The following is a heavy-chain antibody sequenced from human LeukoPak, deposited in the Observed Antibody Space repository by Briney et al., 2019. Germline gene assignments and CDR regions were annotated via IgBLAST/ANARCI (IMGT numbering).Heavy chain of an antibody. J-gene: IGHJ4*02. V-gene: IGHV4-61*02. D-gene: IGHD6-13*01. CDR2: INTSGST. Sequence: SETLSLTCTVSGGSISSGSYFWTWIRQPAGKRLEWIGRINTSGSTNYNPSRKSRVTISVDTSKNQFSLKLSSVTAADTAVFFCAREGYTSSWYSGYYYFDYWGQGTLVTVSS. CDR1: GGSISSGSYF. CDR3: AREGYTSSWYSGYYYFDY.